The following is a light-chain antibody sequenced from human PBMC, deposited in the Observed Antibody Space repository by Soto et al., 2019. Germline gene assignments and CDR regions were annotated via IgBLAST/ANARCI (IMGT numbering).Light chain of an antibody. CDR1: SSDVGSYNL. CDR2: EGS. V-gene: IGLV2-23*01. CDR3: CSYAGSSTFYV. J-gene: IGLJ1*01. Sequence: QSPLTQPASVSGSPGQAIPISCTGTSSDVGSYNLVSWYQQHPGKAPKLMIYEGSKRPSGVSNRFSGSKSGNTASLTISGLQAEYEANYYCCSYAGSSTFYVFGTGTKVPV.